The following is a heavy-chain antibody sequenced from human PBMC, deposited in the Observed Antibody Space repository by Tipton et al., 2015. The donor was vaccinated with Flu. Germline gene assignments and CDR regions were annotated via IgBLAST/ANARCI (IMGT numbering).Heavy chain of an antibody. Sequence: TLSLTCTVSGGSMNNLYWSWIRQPPGKGLEWIGYVYYSGSTNYNPSLKGRATISVDTSKNQFSLRVHSVTAADAAVYYCARDRGAWNYEGDKYYYYGLDVWGQGTTVTVSS. V-gene: IGHV4-59*01. CDR2: VYYSGST. CDR3: ARDRGAWNYEGDKYYYYGLDV. CDR1: GGSMNNLY. J-gene: IGHJ6*02. D-gene: IGHD1-7*01.